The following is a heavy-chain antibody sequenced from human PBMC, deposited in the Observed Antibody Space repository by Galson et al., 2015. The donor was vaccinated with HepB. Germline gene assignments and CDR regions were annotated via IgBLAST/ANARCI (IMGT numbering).Heavy chain of an antibody. CDR1: GGSISSYY. J-gene: IGHJ6*02. Sequence: TLSLTCTVSGGSISSYYWSWIRQPAGKGLEWIGRIYTSGSTNYNPSLKSRVTMSVDTSKNQFSLKLSSVTAADTAVYYCAREKTLWFGRANYGMNVWGQGTTVTVSS. CDR3: AREKTLWFGRANYGMNV. D-gene: IGHD3-10*01. V-gene: IGHV4-4*07. CDR2: IYTSGST.